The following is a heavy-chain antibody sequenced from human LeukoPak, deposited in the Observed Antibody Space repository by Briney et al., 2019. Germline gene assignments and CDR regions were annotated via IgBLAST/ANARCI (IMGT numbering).Heavy chain of an antibody. D-gene: IGHD3-9*01. CDR1: GGTFSSNA. CDR2: IIPIFGTA. CDR3: AQSHDILTGYYIPDY. J-gene: IGHJ4*02. V-gene: IGHV1-69*13. Sequence: ASVKVSCKASGGTFSSNAISWVRQAPGQGLEWMGGIIPIFGTANYAQKFQGRVTITADESTSTAYMELSSLRSEDTAVYYCAQSHDILTGYYIPDYWGQGTLVTVSS.